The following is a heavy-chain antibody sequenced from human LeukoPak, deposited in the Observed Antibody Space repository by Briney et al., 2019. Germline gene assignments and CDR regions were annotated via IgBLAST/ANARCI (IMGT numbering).Heavy chain of an antibody. D-gene: IGHD6-13*01. Sequence: GASVKVSCKASGGTFSSYAISWVRQAPGQGLEWMGWINPNSGGTNYAQKFQGRVTMTRDTSISTAYMELSRLRSDDTAVYYCARVTEQAQPGDYWGQGTLVTVSS. J-gene: IGHJ4*02. CDR1: GGTFSSYA. V-gene: IGHV1-2*02. CDR2: INPNSGGT. CDR3: ARVTEQAQPGDY.